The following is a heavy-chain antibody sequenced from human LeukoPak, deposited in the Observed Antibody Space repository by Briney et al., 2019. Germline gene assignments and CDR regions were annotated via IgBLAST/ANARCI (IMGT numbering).Heavy chain of an antibody. V-gene: IGHV4-38-2*01. CDR1: GYSISSGYY. D-gene: IGHD3-3*01. CDR3: ARQGVAHAFDI. J-gene: IGHJ3*02. CDR2: IYHSGST. Sequence: PSETLSLTCAVSGYSISSGYYWGWIRQSPGKGLEWIGSIYHSGSTYYNPSLKSRVTISVDTSKNQFSLKLSSVTAADTAVYYCARQGVAHAFDIWGQGTMVTVSS.